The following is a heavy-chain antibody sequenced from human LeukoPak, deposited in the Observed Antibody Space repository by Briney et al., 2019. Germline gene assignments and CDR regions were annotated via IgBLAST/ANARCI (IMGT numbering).Heavy chain of an antibody. J-gene: IGHJ3*02. CDR1: GYTFTGYY. D-gene: IGHD6-6*01. CDR3: ARVIAARPEGDAFDI. Sequence: WASVKVSCKASGYTFTGYYMHWVRQAPGQGLEWMGWINPNSGGTNYAQKFQGRVTMTRDTSISTAYMELSRLRSDDTAVYYCARVIAARPEGDAFDIWGQGTMVTVSS. CDR2: INPNSGGT. V-gene: IGHV1-2*02.